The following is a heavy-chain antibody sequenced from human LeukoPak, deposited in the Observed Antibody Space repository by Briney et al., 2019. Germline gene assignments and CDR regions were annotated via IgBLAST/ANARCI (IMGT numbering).Heavy chain of an antibody. Sequence: GGSLRLSCAASGFTFSSYAMSWVRQAPGKGLEWVSAISGSGGSTYYADSVKGRFTISRDNSKNTLYLQMNSLRAEDTAVYYRAKPGWFGELSHFDYWGQGTLVTVSS. J-gene: IGHJ4*02. CDR2: ISGSGGST. D-gene: IGHD3-10*01. CDR1: GFTFSSYA. V-gene: IGHV3-23*01. CDR3: AKPGWFGELSHFDY.